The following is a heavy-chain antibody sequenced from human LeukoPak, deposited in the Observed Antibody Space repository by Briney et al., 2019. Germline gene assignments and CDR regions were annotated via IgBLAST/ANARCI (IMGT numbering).Heavy chain of an antibody. D-gene: IGHD6-13*01. CDR2: ISSSSSYI. J-gene: IGHJ4*02. Sequence: GGSLRLSCAASGFTFSSYSMNWVRQAPGKGLEWVSSISSSSSYIYYADSVKGRFTISRDNAKNSLYLQMNSLRAEDTAVYYCARDIEAAGLFLDYWGQGTLVTVSS. CDR3: ARDIEAAGLFLDY. CDR1: GFTFSSYS. V-gene: IGHV3-21*01.